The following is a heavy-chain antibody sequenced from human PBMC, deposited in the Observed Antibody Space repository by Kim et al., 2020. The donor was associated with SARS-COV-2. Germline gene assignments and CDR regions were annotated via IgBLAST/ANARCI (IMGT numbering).Heavy chain of an antibody. Sequence: GGSLRLSCAASGFTFDDYAMHWVRQAPGKGLEWVSLISGDGGSTYYADSVKGRFTISRDNSKNSLYLQMNSLRTEDTALYYCAKLWFGEPEKSGYYYYMDVWGKGTTVTVSS. CDR2: ISGDGGST. D-gene: IGHD3-10*01. J-gene: IGHJ6*03. CDR3: AKLWFGEPEKSGYYYYMDV. V-gene: IGHV3-43*02. CDR1: GFTFDDYA.